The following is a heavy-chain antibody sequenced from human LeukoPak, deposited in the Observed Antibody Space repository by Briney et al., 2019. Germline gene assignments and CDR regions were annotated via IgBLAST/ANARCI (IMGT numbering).Heavy chain of an antibody. CDR1: GYTFTSYD. Sequence: ASVKVSCKASGYTFTSYDINWVRQATGQGLEWMGWMNPNSGNTGYAQKFQGRVTITRNTSTSTAYMELSSLRPEDTAVYYCASAHRYCSSTSCPYYFDYWGQGTLVTVSS. CDR2: MNPNSGNT. J-gene: IGHJ4*02. CDR3: ASAHRYCSSTSCPYYFDY. V-gene: IGHV1-8*03. D-gene: IGHD2-2*01.